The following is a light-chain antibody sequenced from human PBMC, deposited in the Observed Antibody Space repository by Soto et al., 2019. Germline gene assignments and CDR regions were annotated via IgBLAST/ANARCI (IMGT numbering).Light chain of an antibody. CDR2: AAS. Sequence: EIVLTQSPGTLSLSPGERATLSCRASQSVSSYYLAWYRQKPGQAPRLLIYAASSRATGIPDRFSGGGSGTDFTLTISRLESEDFAVYSCQQCGSSPWTFGQGTKVEIK. CDR1: QSVSSYY. V-gene: IGKV3-20*01. J-gene: IGKJ1*01. CDR3: QQCGSSPWT.